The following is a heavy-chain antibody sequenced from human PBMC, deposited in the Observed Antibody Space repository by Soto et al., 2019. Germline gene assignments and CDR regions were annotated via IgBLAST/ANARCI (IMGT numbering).Heavy chain of an antibody. J-gene: IGHJ4*01. CDR3: VRNGESGWLFDF. D-gene: IGHD6-13*01. CDR1: GGSISSSSW. Sequence: SETLSLTCAVSGGSISSSSWWSWVRQPPGKGLEWIGEIYHRGSTNYSPSLKSRVTISVDKSTNHFSLTLNSVTAADTAMYYCVRNGESGWLFDFWGQGTLVTVSS. V-gene: IGHV4-4*02. CDR2: IYHRGST.